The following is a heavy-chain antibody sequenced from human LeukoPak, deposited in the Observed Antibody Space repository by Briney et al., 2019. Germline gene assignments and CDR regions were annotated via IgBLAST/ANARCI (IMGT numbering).Heavy chain of an antibody. CDR3: AKGFH. V-gene: IGHV3-23*01. CDR2: ISGSGGGT. CDR1: GVTFSRYV. Sequence: GGSLRLSCAASGVTFSRYVMSWVRQAPGKGVEWVSAISGSGGGTYYAHSVKGGITISRENAQKTLYLQMKSLRGGGSAVYYSAKGFHWGQRTLFSVSS. J-gene: IGHJ4*02.